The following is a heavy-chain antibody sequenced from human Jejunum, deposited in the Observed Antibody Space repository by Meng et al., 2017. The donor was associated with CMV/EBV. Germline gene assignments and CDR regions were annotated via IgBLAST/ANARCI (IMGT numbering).Heavy chain of an antibody. CDR2: FYSSVTY. D-gene: IGHD1-26*01. Sequence: VHLQDLGPGLWKPSETLSLTCTVSGGSINNYYWSWIRQSAGKGLELIGRFYSSVTYNYHPSLNSRVTMSLDTSKNQFSLNLRSVTAADTAIYYCARGPGASTREGFDYWGLGTLVTVSS. CDR1: GGSINNYY. CDR3: ARGPGASTREGFDY. J-gene: IGHJ4*02. V-gene: IGHV4-4*07.